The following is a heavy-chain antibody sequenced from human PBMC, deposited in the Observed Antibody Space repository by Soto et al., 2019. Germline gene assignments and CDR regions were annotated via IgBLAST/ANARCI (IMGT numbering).Heavy chain of an antibody. Sequence: GGSLRLSCAASGFTVSSNYMSWVRQAPGKGLEWVSVIYSGGSTYYADSVKGRFTISRHNSKNTLYLQMNSLRAEDTAVYYCASRSLVSYSNDLHGGPEPQYYYYYYYMDVWGKGTTVTVSS. V-gene: IGHV3-53*04. J-gene: IGHJ6*03. CDR2: IYSGGST. CDR3: ASRSLVSYSNDLHGGPEPQYYYYYYYMDV. D-gene: IGHD6-13*01. CDR1: GFTVSSNY.